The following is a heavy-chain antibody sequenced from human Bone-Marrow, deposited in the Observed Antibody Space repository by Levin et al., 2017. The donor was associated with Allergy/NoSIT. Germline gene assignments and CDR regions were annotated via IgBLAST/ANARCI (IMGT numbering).Heavy chain of an antibody. CDR3: ARDTGYHDAFDI. V-gene: IGHV3-30*04. CDR1: GFTLNNYA. CDR2: ISFAGSDS. Sequence: GGSLRLSCVASGFTLNNYAIHWVRQAPGKGLEWVAVISFAGSDSYYTDSVKGRFTNSRDNSKNTLYLQMNSLRLDDTAVYYCARDTGYHDAFDIWGQGTLVTVSS. D-gene: IGHD5-12*01. J-gene: IGHJ3*02.